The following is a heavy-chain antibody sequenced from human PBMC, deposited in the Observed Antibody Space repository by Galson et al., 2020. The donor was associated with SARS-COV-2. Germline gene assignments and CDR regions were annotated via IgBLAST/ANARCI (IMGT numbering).Heavy chain of an antibody. V-gene: IGHV3-23*01. D-gene: IGHD1-26*01. CDR1: GFTFSSYA. CDR3: AKDRGGSYGGDAFDI. J-gene: IGHJ3*02. Sequence: GGSLRLSCAASGFTFSSYAMSWVRQAPGKGLEWVSAISGSGGSTYYADSVKGRFTISRDNSKNTLYLQMNSLRDEDTAVYYCAKDRGGSYGGDAFDIWGQGTMVTVSS. CDR2: ISGSGGST.